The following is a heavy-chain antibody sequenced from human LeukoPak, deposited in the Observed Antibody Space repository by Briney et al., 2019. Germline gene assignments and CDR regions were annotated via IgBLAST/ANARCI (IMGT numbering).Heavy chain of an antibody. Sequence: GGSLRLSCAASGFTFSSYAMSWVRHAPGKGLEWVSAISGSGGSTYYADSVKGRFTISRDNSKNTLYLQMNSLRAEDTAVYYCANNLVWGYSYGIAFDYWGQGTLVTVSS. J-gene: IGHJ4*02. V-gene: IGHV3-23*01. CDR3: ANNLVWGYSYGIAFDY. D-gene: IGHD5-18*01. CDR2: ISGSGGST. CDR1: GFTFSSYA.